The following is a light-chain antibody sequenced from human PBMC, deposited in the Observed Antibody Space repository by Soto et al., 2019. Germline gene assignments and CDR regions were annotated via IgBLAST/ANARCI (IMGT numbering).Light chain of an antibody. J-gene: IGKJ4*01. CDR1: QSISNW. CDR2: KAS. V-gene: IGKV1-5*03. Sequence: DIQMTQSPSTLSASVGDRVTITCRVSQSISNWLAWYQQKPGKAPKLLIYKASNLESGVPSRFSGSGSGTDFTLTISSLQPDDSASYYCQQHNIYWGLTFGGGTKVEIK. CDR3: QQHNIYWGLT.